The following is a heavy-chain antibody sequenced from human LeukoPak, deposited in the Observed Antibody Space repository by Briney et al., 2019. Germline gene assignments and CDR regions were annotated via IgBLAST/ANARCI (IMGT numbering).Heavy chain of an antibody. Sequence: VSSVKVSCKASGGTFSSYAISWVRQAPGQGLEWMGGIIPIFGTANYAQKFQGRVTITTDESKSTAYMELSSLRADDTAGNYGSRNQGGYSTQKHYSYDYIDVWGKGTTVTVSS. CDR2: IIPIFGTA. D-gene: IGHD4-11*01. CDR3: SRNQGGYSTQKHYSYDYIDV. V-gene: IGHV1-69*05. CDR1: GGTFSSYA. J-gene: IGHJ6*03.